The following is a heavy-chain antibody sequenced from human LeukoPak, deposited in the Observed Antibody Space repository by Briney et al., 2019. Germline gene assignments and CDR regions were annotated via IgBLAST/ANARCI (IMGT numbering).Heavy chain of an antibody. J-gene: IGHJ3*02. CDR3: ATYSTGFDI. Sequence: PSETLSLTCTVSGGPISSSTYYWGWIRQPPGKGLEWIGSISYSGSTHYNPSLKSRVTISVDTSKKQFSLKLSSVTATDTAVYYCATYSTGFDIWGQGTVVTVSS. CDR2: ISYSGST. V-gene: IGHV4-39*07. CDR1: GGPISSSTYY. D-gene: IGHD6-19*01.